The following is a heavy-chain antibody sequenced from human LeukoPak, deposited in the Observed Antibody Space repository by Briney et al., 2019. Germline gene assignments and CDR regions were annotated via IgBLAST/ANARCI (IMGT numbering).Heavy chain of an antibody. D-gene: IGHD5-12*01. CDR2: IYYSGST. J-gene: IGHJ4*02. CDR1: GYSISSGYY. V-gene: IGHV4-61*01. CDR3: ARLKGGYDYGFDY. Sequence: SETLSLTCTVSGYSISSGYYWGWIRQPPGKGLEWIGYIYYSGSTNYNPSLKSRVTISVDTSKNQFSLKLSSVTAADTAVYYCARLKGGYDYGFDYWGQGTLVTVSS.